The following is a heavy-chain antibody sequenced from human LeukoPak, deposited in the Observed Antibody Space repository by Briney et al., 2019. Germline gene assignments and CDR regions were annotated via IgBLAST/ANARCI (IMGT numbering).Heavy chain of an antibody. CDR2: ISHSGGST. D-gene: IGHD3-10*01. J-gene: IGHJ4*02. Sequence: PGGSLRLSCAASGFTFSSYAMSWVRQAPGKGLEWVSGISHSGGSTYNADSVKGRFTISRDNSKNTLYLQMNSLRAEDTAVYYCAKDLQDYYASGSYYNVLGGAFDYWGQGTLVT. CDR3: AKDLQDYYASGSYYNVLGGAFDY. CDR1: GFTFSSYA. V-gene: IGHV3-23*01.